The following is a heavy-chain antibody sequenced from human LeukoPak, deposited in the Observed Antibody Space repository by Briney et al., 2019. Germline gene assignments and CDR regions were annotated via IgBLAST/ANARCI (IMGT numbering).Heavy chain of an antibody. V-gene: IGHV3-7*03. D-gene: IGHD3-3*01. CDR2: IKQGGSEK. CDR3: ARESPQANYDFWSGYYTYYYGMDV. J-gene: IGHJ6*02. Sequence: QPGGSLRLSCAASGFTFSSYWMSWVRQAPGKGLEWVANIKQGGSEKYYVDSVKGRFTISRGNAKNSLYLQMNSLRAEDTAVYYCARESPQANYDFWSGYYTYYYGMDVWGQGTTVTVSS. CDR1: GFTFSSYW.